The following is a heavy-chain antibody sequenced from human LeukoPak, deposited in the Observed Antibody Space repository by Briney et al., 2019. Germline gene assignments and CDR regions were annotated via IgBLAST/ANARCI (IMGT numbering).Heavy chain of an antibody. V-gene: IGHV1-69*13. CDR3: ARGYSPQWFGESMGYYFDY. D-gene: IGHD3-10*01. J-gene: IGHJ4*02. Sequence: SVKVSCKASGGTFSSYAISWVRQAPGQGLEWMGGIIPIFGTANYAQKFQGRATITADESTSTAYMELSSLRSEDTAVYYCARGYSPQWFGESMGYYFDYWGQGTLVTVSS. CDR1: GGTFSSYA. CDR2: IIPIFGTA.